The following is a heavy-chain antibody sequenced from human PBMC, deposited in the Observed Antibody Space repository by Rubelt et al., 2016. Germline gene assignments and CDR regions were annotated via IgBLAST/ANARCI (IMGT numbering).Heavy chain of an antibody. V-gene: IGHV3-23*01. CDR3: ATDPVEATTVRHFDY. Sequence: GESLRLSCAASGFTFSTYAMSWFRQSPGKGLEWVSGISGSGGATVDADSVKGRFSVSRDNSENTLYLQMNSLRGEDTAVYYCATDPVEATTVRHFDYWGQGTLVTVSS. D-gene: IGHD1-26*01. CDR1: GFTFSTYA. J-gene: IGHJ4*02. CDR2: ISGSGGAT.